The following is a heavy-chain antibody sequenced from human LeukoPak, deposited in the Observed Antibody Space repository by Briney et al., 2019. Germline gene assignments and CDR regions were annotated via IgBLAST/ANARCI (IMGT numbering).Heavy chain of an antibody. CDR2: ISSSSSYI. CDR1: GFTFSSYS. D-gene: IGHD6-13*01. CDR3: ARQAAAGTPLVADYYYGIDV. J-gene: IGHJ6*02. Sequence: GGSLRLSCAASGFTFSSYSMNWVRQAPGKGLEWVSSISSSSSYIYYADSVKGRFTISRDNAKNSLYLQMNSLRAEDTAVYYCARQAAAGTPLVADYYYGIDVGGQGTTVTVSS. V-gene: IGHV3-21*01.